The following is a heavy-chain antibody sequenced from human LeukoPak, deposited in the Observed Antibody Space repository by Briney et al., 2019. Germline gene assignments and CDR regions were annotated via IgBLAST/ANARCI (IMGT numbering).Heavy chain of an antibody. V-gene: IGHV3-23*01. CDR1: GFTFSSYA. J-gene: IGHJ4*02. D-gene: IGHD5-24*01. Sequence: GGSLRLSCAASGFTFSSYAMSWVRQAPGKGLEWASAISGSGGSTYYADSVKGRFTISRDNSKNTLYLQMNSLRAGDTAVYYCARTIEMATISYFDYWGQGTLVTVSS. CDR2: ISGSGGST. CDR3: ARTIEMATISYFDY.